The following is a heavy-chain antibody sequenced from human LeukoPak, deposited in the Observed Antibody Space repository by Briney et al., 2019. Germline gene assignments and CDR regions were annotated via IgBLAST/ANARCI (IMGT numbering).Heavy chain of an antibody. CDR3: ARDVGWNKQIDY. Sequence: SETLSLTCTVSGGSISSSSYYWGWIRQPPGKGLEWIGSIYYSGSTYYNPSLKSRVTISVDTSKNQLSLKLSSVTAADTAVYYCARDVGWNKQIDYWGQGTLVTVSS. CDR1: GGSISSSSYY. J-gene: IGHJ4*02. CDR2: IYYSGST. V-gene: IGHV4-39*07. D-gene: IGHD1-1*01.